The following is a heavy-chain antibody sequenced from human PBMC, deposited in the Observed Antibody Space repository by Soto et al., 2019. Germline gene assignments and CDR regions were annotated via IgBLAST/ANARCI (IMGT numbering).Heavy chain of an antibody. CDR3: ARGNTLLGY. CDR2: ISSSGSNI. Sequence: GGSLRLSCAASGFTFSSYEMNWVRQAPGKGLEWVSYISSSGSNIYYADSVKGRFTISRDNGRNSLYLQMNSLRAEDTAVYYCARGNTLLGYSGQGTLVIVSS. D-gene: IGHD2-15*01. J-gene: IGHJ4*02. V-gene: IGHV3-48*03. CDR1: GFTFSSYE.